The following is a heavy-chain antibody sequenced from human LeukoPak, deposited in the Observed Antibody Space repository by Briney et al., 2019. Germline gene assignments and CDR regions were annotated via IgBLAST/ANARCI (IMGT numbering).Heavy chain of an antibody. J-gene: IGHJ4*02. Sequence: GGSLRLSCAASGFTFSSYSMNWVRQAPGRGLEWVSTISSSSSYIYYADSVKGRFTISRDNAKNSLYLQMNSLRAEDTAVYYCARDPMTTVTPYYFDCWGQGTLVTVSS. D-gene: IGHD4-11*01. CDR2: ISSSSSYI. V-gene: IGHV3-21*01. CDR3: ARDPMTTVTPYYFDC. CDR1: GFTFSSYS.